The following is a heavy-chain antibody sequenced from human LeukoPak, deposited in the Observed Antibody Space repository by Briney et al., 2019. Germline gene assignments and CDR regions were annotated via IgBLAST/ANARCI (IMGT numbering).Heavy chain of an antibody. CDR3: AREGGSYSNYFAY. D-gene: IGHD1-26*01. V-gene: IGHV3-74*01. CDR1: GFTFSDTW. CDR2: IYSDGIST. J-gene: IGHJ4*02. Sequence: PGGSLRLSCAASGFTFSDTWMHWVRQAPGKGLVWVARIYSDGISTSYADSVKGRFTISRDNAKNTQYLQMNSLKAEDTAIYYCAREGGSYSNYFAYWGQGTLVTVSS.